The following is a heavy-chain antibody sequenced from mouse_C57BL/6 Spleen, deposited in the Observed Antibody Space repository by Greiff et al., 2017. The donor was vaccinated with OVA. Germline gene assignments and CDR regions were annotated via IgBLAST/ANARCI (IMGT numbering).Heavy chain of an antibody. J-gene: IGHJ2*01. D-gene: IGHD2-3*01. CDR2: INPSSGYT. CDR1: GYTFTSYW. V-gene: IGHV1-7*01. CDR3: ASPKSYDGYPYYFDY. Sequence: VQGVESGAELAKPGASVKLSCKASGYTFTSYWMHWVKQRPGQGLEWIGYINPSSGYTKYNQKFKDKATLTADKSSSTAYMQLSSLTYEDSAVYYCASPKSYDGYPYYFDYWGQGTTLTVSS.